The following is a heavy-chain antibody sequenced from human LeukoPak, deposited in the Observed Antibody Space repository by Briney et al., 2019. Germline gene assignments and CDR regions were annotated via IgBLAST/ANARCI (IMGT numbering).Heavy chain of an antibody. CDR2: FDPEDGET. Sequence: ASVKVSCKVSGYTLTGLSMHWVRQAPGKGLEWMGGFDPEDGETIYAQKFQGRVTMTEDTSTDTAYMELSSLRSEDTAVYYCATGGDYGSGAAFDIWGQGTMVTVSS. CDR1: GYTLTGLS. J-gene: IGHJ3*02. D-gene: IGHD4-17*01. CDR3: ATGGDYGSGAAFDI. V-gene: IGHV1-24*01.